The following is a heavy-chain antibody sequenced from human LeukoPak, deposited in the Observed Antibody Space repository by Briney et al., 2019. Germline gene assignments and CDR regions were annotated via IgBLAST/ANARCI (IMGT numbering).Heavy chain of an antibody. CDR2: ISGSGGST. CDR1: GFTFSSYA. CDR3: ARAGVLRFLEWYTIRPFDY. Sequence: GGSLRLSCAASGFTFSSYAMSWVRQAPGKGLEWVSAISGSGGSTYYADSVKGRFAISRDNSKNTLYLQMNSLRAEDTAVYYCARAGVLRFLEWYTIRPFDYWGQGTLVTVSS. J-gene: IGHJ4*02. V-gene: IGHV3-23*01. D-gene: IGHD3-3*01.